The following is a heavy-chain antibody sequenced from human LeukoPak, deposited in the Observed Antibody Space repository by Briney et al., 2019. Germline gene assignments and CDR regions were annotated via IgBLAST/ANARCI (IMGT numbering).Heavy chain of an antibody. D-gene: IGHD2-2*01. J-gene: IGHJ3*02. V-gene: IGHV3-20*01. CDR3: AAGYCSSTSCYEDAFDI. Sequence: GGSLRLSCAASGFTFSTYAMSWVRQAPGKGLEWVSGINWNGGSTGYADSVKGRFTISRDNAKNSLYLQMNSLRAEDTALYHCAAGYCSSTSCYEDAFDIWGQGTMVTVSS. CDR2: INWNGGST. CDR1: GFTFSTYA.